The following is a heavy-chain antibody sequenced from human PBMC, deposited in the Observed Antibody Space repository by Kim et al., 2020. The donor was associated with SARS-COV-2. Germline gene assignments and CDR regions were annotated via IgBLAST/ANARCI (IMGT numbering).Heavy chain of an antibody. CDR2: ISAYNGNT. Sequence: ALVKVSCKASGYTFTSYGISWVRQAPGQGLEWMGWISAYNGNTNYAQKLQGRVTMTTDTSTSTAYMELRSLRSDDTAVYYCARDRNDFWSGYLGGSIAADYWGQGTLVTVSS. CDR3: ARDRNDFWSGYLGGSIAADY. CDR1: GYTFTSYG. D-gene: IGHD3-3*01. J-gene: IGHJ4*02. V-gene: IGHV1-18*01.